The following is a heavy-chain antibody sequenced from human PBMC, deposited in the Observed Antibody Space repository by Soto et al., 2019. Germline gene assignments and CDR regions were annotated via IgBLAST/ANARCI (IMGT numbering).Heavy chain of an antibody. J-gene: IGHJ3*02. CDR1: GFTFSSYG. Sequence: ESGGGVVQPGRSLRLSCAASGFTFSSYGMHWVRQAPGKGLEWVAVISYDGSNKYYADSVKGRFTISRDNSKNTLYLQMNSLRAEDKAVYYCAKGVLRFLAGDAFDIWGQGTMVTVSS. CDR2: ISYDGSNK. CDR3: AKGVLRFLAGDAFDI. D-gene: IGHD3-3*01. V-gene: IGHV3-30*18.